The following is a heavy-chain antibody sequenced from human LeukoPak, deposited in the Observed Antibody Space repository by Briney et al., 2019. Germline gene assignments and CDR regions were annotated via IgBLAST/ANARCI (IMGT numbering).Heavy chain of an antibody. CDR1: GFTFSSYE. D-gene: IGHD4-17*01. V-gene: IGHV3-48*03. Sequence: GGSLRLSCAASGFTFSSYEVNWVRQAPGKGLEWVSYISSSGSTMYYADSVKGRFTVSRDNAKNSLFLQMNSLRAEDTAVYYCARVRVTVTTLDYWGQGALVTVSP. CDR2: ISSSGSTM. J-gene: IGHJ4*02. CDR3: ARVRVTVTTLDY.